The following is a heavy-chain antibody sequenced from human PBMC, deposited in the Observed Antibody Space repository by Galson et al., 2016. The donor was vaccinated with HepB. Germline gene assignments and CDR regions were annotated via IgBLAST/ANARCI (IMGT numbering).Heavy chain of an antibody. Sequence: SLRLSCAASGFTISRYWMHWVRQAPGKGLVWVSRIKNDGSDTSYADSVKGRVTISRDNAKNTLYLQMNTLRVEDKAVDFCAGAFARDYWGQGTLVTVSS. V-gene: IGHV3-74*01. D-gene: IGHD2-21*01. J-gene: IGHJ4*02. CDR3: AGAFARDY. CDR2: IKNDGSDT. CDR1: GFTISRYW.